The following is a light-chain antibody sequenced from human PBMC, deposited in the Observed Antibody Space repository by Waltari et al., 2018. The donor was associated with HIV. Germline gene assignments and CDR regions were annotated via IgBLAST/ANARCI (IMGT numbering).Light chain of an antibody. V-gene: IGLV1-51*01. J-gene: IGLJ1*01. CDR1: HSNVATNF. CDR3: GTWDSSLSLYV. Sequence: QSVLTQPPSVSAAPGQKVTISCSGVHSNVATNFVSWYQQLPGRAPRLLIYDNEKRPSGIPDRFSAFKAGMSATLVITGLQIVDEADYYCGTWDSSLSLYVFGTGTTVAVL. CDR2: DNE.